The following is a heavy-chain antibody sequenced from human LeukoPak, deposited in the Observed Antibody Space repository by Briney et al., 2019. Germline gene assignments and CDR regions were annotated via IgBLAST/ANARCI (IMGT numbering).Heavy chain of an antibody. CDR2: IWYDGSNK. Sequence: GGSLRLSCAAPGFTFSSYGMHWVRQAPGKGLEWVAVIWYDGSNKYYADSVKGRFTISRDNSKNTLYLQMNSLRAEDTAVYYCARALMAFYYYYGMDVWGQGTTVTVSS. V-gene: IGHV3-33*01. J-gene: IGHJ6*02. CDR3: ARALMAFYYYYGMDV. D-gene: IGHD5-24*01. CDR1: GFTFSSYG.